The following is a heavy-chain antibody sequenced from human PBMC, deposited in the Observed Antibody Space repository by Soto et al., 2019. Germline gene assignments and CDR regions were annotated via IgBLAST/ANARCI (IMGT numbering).Heavy chain of an antibody. J-gene: IGHJ4*01. CDR3: TRIEVAATRAFDY. Sequence: PGGSLRLSCAASGFTFRNYWMHWVRQAPGKGLEWVSRLDNEGSGTTYADSVKGRFTISRDNAKNMLYLQMNSLRVEDTAVYYCTRIEVAATRAFDYWGHGILVTVSS. CDR2: LDNEGSGT. CDR1: GFTFRNYW. D-gene: IGHD6-19*01. V-gene: IGHV3-74*03.